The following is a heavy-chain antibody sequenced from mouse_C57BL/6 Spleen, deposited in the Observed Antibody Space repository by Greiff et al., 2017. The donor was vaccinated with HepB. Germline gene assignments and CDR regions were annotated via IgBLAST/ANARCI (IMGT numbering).Heavy chain of an antibody. CDR3: ARGGYDYDGGWFAY. CDR2: IYPSDSET. V-gene: IGHV1-61*01. J-gene: IGHJ3*01. CDR1: GYTFTSYW. D-gene: IGHD2-4*01. Sequence: QVQLQQSGAELVRPGSSVKLSCKASGYTFTSYWMDWVKQRPGQGLEWIGNIYPSDSETHYNQKFKDKATLTVDKSSSTAYMQLSSLTSEDSAVYYCARGGYDYDGGWFAYWGQGTLVTVSA.